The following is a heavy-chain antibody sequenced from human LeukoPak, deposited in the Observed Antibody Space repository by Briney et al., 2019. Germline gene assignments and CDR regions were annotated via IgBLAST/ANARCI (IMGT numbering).Heavy chain of an antibody. D-gene: IGHD3-22*01. CDR2: IIPIFGTA. J-gene: IGHJ4*02. V-gene: IGHV1-69*05. CDR1: GGTFSSYA. CDR3: AREMKSPYYYDSSGKYYFDY. Sequence: ASVKVSYKASGGTFSSYAISWVRQAPGQGLEWMGRIIPIFGTANYAQKFQGRVTITTDESTSTAYMELSSLRSEDTAVYYCAREMKSPYYYDSSGKYYFDYWGQGTLVTVSS.